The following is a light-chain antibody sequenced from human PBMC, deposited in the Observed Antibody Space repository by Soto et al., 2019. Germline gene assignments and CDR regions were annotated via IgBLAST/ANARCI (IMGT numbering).Light chain of an antibody. J-gene: IGKJ1*01. CDR2: KAT. V-gene: IGKV1-5*03. CDR1: QSISSW. Sequence: DIQMTQSPSTLSASIGDRVTITCRASQSISSWLAWYQQKPGKAPKLLIYKATSSESGVSSRFSGSGSGTGFSLTISSLQPDGSATYYCQQYKSYWTFGQGTKVEIK. CDR3: QQYKSYWT.